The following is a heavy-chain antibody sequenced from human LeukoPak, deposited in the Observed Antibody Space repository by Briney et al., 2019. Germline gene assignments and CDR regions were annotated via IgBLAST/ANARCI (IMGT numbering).Heavy chain of an antibody. D-gene: IGHD6-19*01. CDR1: GYTFTSYY. Sequence: ASVKVSCKASGYTFTSYYMHWVRQAPGQGLEWMGIINPSGGSTSYAQKFQGRVTMTRDTPTSTVYMELSSLRSEDTAVYYCARRGAVAASLDYWGQGTLVAVSS. J-gene: IGHJ4*02. CDR2: INPSGGST. V-gene: IGHV1-46*01. CDR3: ARRGAVAASLDY.